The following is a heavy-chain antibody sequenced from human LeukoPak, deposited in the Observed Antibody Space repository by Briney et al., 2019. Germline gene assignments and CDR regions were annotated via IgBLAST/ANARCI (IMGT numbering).Heavy chain of an antibody. CDR2: MNPNSGNT. CDR1: GYTFTSYD. J-gene: IGHJ4*02. V-gene: IGHV1-8*01. CDR3: ARGEMATTSFDY. D-gene: IGHD5-24*01. Sequence: ASVKVSCKASGYTFTSYDINWVRQATGQGLEWMGWMNPNSGNTGYAQKFQGRVTMTRNTSISTAYMELSSLRSEVTAVYYCARGEMATTSFDYWGQGTLVTVSS.